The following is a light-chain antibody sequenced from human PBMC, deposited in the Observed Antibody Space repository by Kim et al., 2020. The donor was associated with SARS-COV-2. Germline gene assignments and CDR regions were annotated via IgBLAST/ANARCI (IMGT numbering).Light chain of an antibody. V-gene: IGKV3-20*01. J-gene: IGKJ2*01. Sequence: EIVLTQSPGTLSLSPGERATLSCRASQSVSSSYLAWYQQKPGQAPRLLIYGASSRATGIPDRFSGSGSGTDFTLTISRLGPEDFAVYYCQQYSSSPPYTFGQGTKLEI. CDR3: QQYSSSPPYT. CDR1: QSVSSSY. CDR2: GAS.